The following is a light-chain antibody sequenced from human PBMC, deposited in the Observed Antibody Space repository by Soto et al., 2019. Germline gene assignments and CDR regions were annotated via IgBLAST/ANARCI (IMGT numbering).Light chain of an antibody. CDR3: QQYHKWPPLT. V-gene: IGKV3-15*01. Sequence: EILMTQSPASLSLSPGENATLSCRASQSVSTNLVWYQQKLGQSPRLLIYDASTRPTGIPARSGGMGSGTQFTLTITSLQSDDSEVYYCQQYHKWPPLTFGGGTKVEI. CDR2: DAS. J-gene: IGKJ4*01. CDR1: QSVSTN.